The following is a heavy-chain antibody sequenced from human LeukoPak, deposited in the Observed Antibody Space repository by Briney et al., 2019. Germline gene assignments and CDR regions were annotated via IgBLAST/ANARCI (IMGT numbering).Heavy chain of an antibody. D-gene: IGHD6-6*01. J-gene: IGHJ6*02. CDR2: ISYDGSNK. V-gene: IGHV3-30-3*01. Sequence: HPGGSLRLSCAASGFTFSSYAMHWVRQAPGKGLEWVAVISYDGSNKYYADSVKGRFTISRDNSKNTLYPQMNSLRAEDTAVYYCARGGYSSSSDYYYYYYSMDVWGQGTTVTVSS. CDR1: GFTFSSYA. CDR3: ARGGYSSSSDYYYYYYSMDV.